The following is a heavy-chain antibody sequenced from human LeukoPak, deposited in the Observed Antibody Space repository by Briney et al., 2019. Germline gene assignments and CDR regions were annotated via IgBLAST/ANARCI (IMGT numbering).Heavy chain of an antibody. CDR2: IYYSGST. V-gene: IGHV4-59*01. Sequence: PSETLSLTCTVSGGSISSYYWSWIRQPPGKGLEWIGYIYYSGSTNYNPSLKSRVTISVDTSKNQFSLKLSSVTAADTAVYYCARVEYSSGWYWFDPWGQGTLVTVSS. CDR1: GGSISSYY. D-gene: IGHD6-19*01. J-gene: IGHJ5*02. CDR3: ARVEYSSGWYWFDP.